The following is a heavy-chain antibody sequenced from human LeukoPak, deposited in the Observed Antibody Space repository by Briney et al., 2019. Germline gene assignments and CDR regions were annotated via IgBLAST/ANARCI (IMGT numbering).Heavy chain of an antibody. CDR2: IYYSGST. J-gene: IGHJ4*02. Sequence: SETLSLTCTVSGGSISSYYWSWIRQPPGKGLEWIGYIYYSGSTNYNPSLKSRVTISVDTSKNQFSLKLSSVTAADTAVYYCAREIAAAGTFHYWGQGTLVTVSS. CDR3: AREIAAAGTFHY. D-gene: IGHD6-13*01. CDR1: GGSISSYY. V-gene: IGHV4-59*01.